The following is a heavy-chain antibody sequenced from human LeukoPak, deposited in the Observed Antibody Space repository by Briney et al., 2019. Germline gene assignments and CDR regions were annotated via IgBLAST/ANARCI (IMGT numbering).Heavy chain of an antibody. V-gene: IGHV3-23*01. CDR3: ARYCSTTSCYYFDY. J-gene: IGHJ4*02. D-gene: IGHD2-2*01. CDR1: GFAFNSYA. CDR2: ISGSGGTT. Sequence: GGSLRLSCAASGFAFNSYAMTWVRQAPGKGLEWVSAISGSGGTTYYADSVKGRFTISRDNSKNTLYLQMNSLRAEDTAVYYCARYCSTTSCYYFDYWGQGTLVTVSS.